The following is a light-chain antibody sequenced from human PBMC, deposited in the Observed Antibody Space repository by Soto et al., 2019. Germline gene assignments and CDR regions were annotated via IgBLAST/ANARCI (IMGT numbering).Light chain of an antibody. CDR2: NVS. CDR1: SSDFNYYNS. V-gene: IGLV2-14*03. J-gene: IGLJ1*01. Sequence: QSALTQPDSVSGSPGQSITISCSGTSSDFNYYNSVSWYQHHPGKAPKLMIYNVSNRPSGVSSRFPGSKSGTTASLTISGLQVDDEGVYYSPEYTASGTKVFATG. CDR3: PEYTASGTKV.